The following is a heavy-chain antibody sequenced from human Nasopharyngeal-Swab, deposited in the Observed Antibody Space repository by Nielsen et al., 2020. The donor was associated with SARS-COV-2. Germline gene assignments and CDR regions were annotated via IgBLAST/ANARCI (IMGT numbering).Heavy chain of an antibody. CDR2: IDMRGRTT. V-gene: IGHV3-74*03. D-gene: IGHD1-26*01. Sequence: GESLKISCATSGFTFSNYWMHWVRQAPGKGLEWVARIDMRGRTTTHADSVKGRFTISRANAKNTLSLQMNSLTPADTAVYFCVRGPVEGATGYFQFWGQGTLVTVSS. J-gene: IGHJ1*01. CDR1: GFTFSNYW. CDR3: VRGPVEGATGYFQF.